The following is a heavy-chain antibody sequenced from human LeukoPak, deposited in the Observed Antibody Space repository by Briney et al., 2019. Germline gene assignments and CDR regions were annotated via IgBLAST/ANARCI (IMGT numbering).Heavy chain of an antibody. CDR3: ARFDYGAPDY. J-gene: IGHJ4*02. CDR2: TYYRSKWYN. Sequence: SQTLSLTCAISGDSVSSNSAAWNWIRQSPSRGLEWLGRTYYRSKWYNEYTASVKSRISINADTSKNQFSLQLKSVTSEDTAVYYCARFDYGAPDYWGRGTPVTVSS. V-gene: IGHV6-1*01. D-gene: IGHD3-16*01. CDR1: GDSVSSNSAA.